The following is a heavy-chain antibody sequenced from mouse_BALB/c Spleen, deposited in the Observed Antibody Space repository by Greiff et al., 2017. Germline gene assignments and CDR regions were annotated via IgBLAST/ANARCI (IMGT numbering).Heavy chain of an antibody. CDR3: ARYTLLRPYFDY. D-gene: IGHD1-2*01. J-gene: IGHJ2*01. Sequence: EVKLQESGPSLVKPSQTLSLTCSVTGDSITSGYWNWIRKFPGNKLEYMGYISYSGSTYYNPSLKSRISITRDTSKNQYYLQLNSVTTEDTATYYCARYTLLRPYFDYWGQGTTLTVSS. CDR1: GDSITSGY. V-gene: IGHV3-8*02. CDR2: ISYSGST.